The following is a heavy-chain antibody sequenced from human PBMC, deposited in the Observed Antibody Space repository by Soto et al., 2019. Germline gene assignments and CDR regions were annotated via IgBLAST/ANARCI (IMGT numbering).Heavy chain of an antibody. Sequence: VQLVESGGCGVQPGRSLRLSCAASGFTFSSYVMHWGRQAPGKGLEWVAVIWYDGSNKYYADSVKGRFTSSRDNSKNTLYRHMNSMRAADSAVYYCAREPSMYGDYLGTCGYWGQGTLVTVSS. V-gene: IGHV3-33*01. J-gene: IGHJ4*02. CDR2: IWYDGSNK. CDR1: GFTFSSYV. CDR3: AREPSMYGDYLGTCGY. D-gene: IGHD4-17*01.